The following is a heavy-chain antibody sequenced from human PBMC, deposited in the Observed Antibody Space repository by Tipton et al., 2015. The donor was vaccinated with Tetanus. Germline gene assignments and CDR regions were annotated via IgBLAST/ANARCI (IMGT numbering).Heavy chain of an antibody. CDR1: GLTVSSNY. Sequence: SLRLSCAASGLTVSSNYMSWVRQAPGKGLKWVSVIYSGGSTYYADSVKGRFTISRDNAKNSLYLQMNSLRPDDTALYYCAKDVHTRMVTIDHWGQGTQVTVSS. V-gene: IGHV3-53*05. CDR3: AKDVHTRMVTIDH. J-gene: IGHJ4*02. CDR2: IYSGGST. D-gene: IGHD5-18*01.